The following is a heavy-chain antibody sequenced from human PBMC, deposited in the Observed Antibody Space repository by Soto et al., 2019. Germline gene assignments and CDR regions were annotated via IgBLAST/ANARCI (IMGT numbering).Heavy chain of an antibody. D-gene: IGHD6-13*01. J-gene: IGHJ4*02. Sequence: EVQLVQSGAEVKKPGESLRISCKGSGYSFTSYWISWVRQMPGKGLEWMGRIDPSDSYTNYSPAFQGHVTLSAHKSISTAYLQWSSLKASDTAMYYCARLQAAAGDNDLTFDYWGQGTLVTVSS. CDR2: IDPSDSYT. CDR3: ARLQAAAGDNDLTFDY. V-gene: IGHV5-10-1*01. CDR1: GYSFTSYW.